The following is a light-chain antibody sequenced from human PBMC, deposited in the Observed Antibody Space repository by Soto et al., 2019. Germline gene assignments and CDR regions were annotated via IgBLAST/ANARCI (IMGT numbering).Light chain of an antibody. CDR2: DAS. CDR1: QSVGSS. CDR3: QQRSHWPPGAT. Sequence: EIGLTHSPGTLSLPQGERATLSCMASQSVGSSLAWYQQKPGQATSLLVYDASNRATGIPARLSGSGSGTDFTLTISSLEPEDFAVYSCQQRSHWPPGATFGQGTRLEIK. V-gene: IGKV3-11*01. J-gene: IGKJ5*01.